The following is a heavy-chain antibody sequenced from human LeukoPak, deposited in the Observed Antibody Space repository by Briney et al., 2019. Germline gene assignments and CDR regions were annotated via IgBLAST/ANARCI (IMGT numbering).Heavy chain of an antibody. CDR3: ASLSSGWIESTFDY. V-gene: IGHV4-59*01. J-gene: IGHJ4*02. D-gene: IGHD6-19*01. CDR2: IYYSGST. Sequence: SETLSLTCTVSGGSISSYYWSWIRQPPGKGLEWIGYIYYSGSTNYNPSLKSRVTISVDTSKNQFSLKLSSVTAADTAVYYCASLSSGWIESTFDYWGQGTLVTVSS. CDR1: GGSISSYY.